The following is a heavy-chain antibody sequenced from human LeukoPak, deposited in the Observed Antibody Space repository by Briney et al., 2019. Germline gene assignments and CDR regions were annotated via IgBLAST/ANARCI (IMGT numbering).Heavy chain of an antibody. Sequence: QTGGSLRLSCAASGFTFSSYGMHWVRQAPGKGLEWVAFIRYDGSNKYYADSVKGRFTTSRDNSKNTLYLQMNSLRAEDTAVYYCAFESMTTVTFDYWGQGTLVTVSS. CDR2: IRYDGSNK. CDR1: GFTFSSYG. D-gene: IGHD4-11*01. J-gene: IGHJ4*02. CDR3: AFESMTTVTFDY. V-gene: IGHV3-30*02.